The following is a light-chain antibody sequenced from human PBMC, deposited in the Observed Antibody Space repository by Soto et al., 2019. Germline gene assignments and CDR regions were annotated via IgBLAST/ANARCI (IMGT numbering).Light chain of an antibody. J-gene: IGLJ2*01. Sequence: QSVLTQPASVSGSPGQSITISCTGTSSDVGRYNYVSWYQQHPGKAPKLIIYDVSNRPSGVSVRFSGSKSGNTASLTISGLQAEDGADYFCSSYTNSDTLLVFGGGTKVTVL. CDR2: DVS. CDR1: SSDVGRYNY. V-gene: IGLV2-14*03. CDR3: SSYTNSDTLLV.